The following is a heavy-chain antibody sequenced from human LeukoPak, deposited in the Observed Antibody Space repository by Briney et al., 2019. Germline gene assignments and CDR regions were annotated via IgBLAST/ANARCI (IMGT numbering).Heavy chain of an antibody. Sequence: PSEALSLTCAVYGGSFSGYYWSWIRQPPGKGLEWIGEINHSGSTNYNPSLKSRVTISVDTSKNQFSLKLSSVTAADTAVYCCARTMIVVVITGYYYYYGMDVWGQGTTVTVSS. V-gene: IGHV4-34*01. CDR1: GGSFSGYY. CDR3: ARTMIVVVITGYYYYYGMDV. CDR2: INHSGST. J-gene: IGHJ6*02. D-gene: IGHD3-22*01.